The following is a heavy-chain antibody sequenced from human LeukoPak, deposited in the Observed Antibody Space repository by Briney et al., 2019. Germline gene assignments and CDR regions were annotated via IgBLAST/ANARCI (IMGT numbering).Heavy chain of an antibody. CDR1: GGSISSYY. V-gene: IGHV4-59*12. Sequence: PSETLSLTCTVSGGSISSYYWSWIRQPPGKGLEWIGYIYYSGSTNSNPSLKSRVTMSVDTSKNQFSLKLSSVTAADTAVYYCARARGGIGYEYNWFDPWGQGSLVTVSS. J-gene: IGHJ5*02. D-gene: IGHD5-12*01. CDR2: IYYSGST. CDR3: ARARGGIGYEYNWFDP.